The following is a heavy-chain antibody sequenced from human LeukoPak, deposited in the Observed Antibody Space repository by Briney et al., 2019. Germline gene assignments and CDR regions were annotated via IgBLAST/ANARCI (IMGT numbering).Heavy chain of an antibody. D-gene: IGHD6-13*01. CDR3: ARGAYSSSWYPPFDY. V-gene: IGHV3-48*01. CDR1: GFTFSSYS. CDR2: ISSSSSTI. Sequence: GGSLRLSCAASGFTFSSYSMNWVRQAPGKGLEWVSYISSSSSTIYYADSVKGRFTISRDNSKNTLYLQMNSLRAEDTAVYYCARGAYSSSWYPPFDYWGQGTLVTVSS. J-gene: IGHJ4*02.